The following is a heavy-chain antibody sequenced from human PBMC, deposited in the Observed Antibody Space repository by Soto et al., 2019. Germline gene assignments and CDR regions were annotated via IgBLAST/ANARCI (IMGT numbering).Heavy chain of an antibody. Sequence: PSQTLSLTCAISGDSVSSNNAAWIWIRQSPSRGLEWLGRTYYRSKWYNDYAVSVKSLITINPDTAKNQFSLQVNSVTPEDTAVYYCARVRYSSGGYYYYGMDVWGQGTAVTSP. CDR2: TYYRSKWYN. CDR1: GDSVSSNNAA. CDR3: ARVRYSSGGYYYYGMDV. V-gene: IGHV6-1*01. D-gene: IGHD6-19*01. J-gene: IGHJ6*02.